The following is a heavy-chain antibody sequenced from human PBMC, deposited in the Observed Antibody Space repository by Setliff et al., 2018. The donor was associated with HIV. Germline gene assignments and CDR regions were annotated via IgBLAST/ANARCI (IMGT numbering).Heavy chain of an antibody. CDR3: ARFSGAGNFDS. Sequence: GGSLRLSCAASGFSFSNYAMSWVRQAPGKGLEWVSGISNSGGSTDYADSVKGRFTISRDNSKNTLYLQMNSLRVEDTAVYYCARFSGAGNFDSWGQGTLVTVSS. V-gene: IGHV3-23*01. CDR2: ISNSGGST. D-gene: IGHD6-19*01. CDR1: GFSFSNYA. J-gene: IGHJ4*02.